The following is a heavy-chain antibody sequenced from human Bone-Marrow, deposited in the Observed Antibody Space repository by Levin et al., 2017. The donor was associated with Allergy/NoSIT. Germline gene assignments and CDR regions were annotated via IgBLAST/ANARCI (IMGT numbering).Heavy chain of an antibody. D-gene: IGHD3-3*01. CDR3: AKDWRAGGWGNWFDS. J-gene: IGHJ5*01. CDR2: ISYDGTAT. Sequence: AGGSLRLSCAASGITFSNYAMHWVRQAPGKGLEWVAMISYDGTATYYTDSVTGRFTISRDISKNTVYLEMTSLRDEDTAVYYCAKDWRAGGWGNWFDSWGQGTLVTVSS. V-gene: IGHV3-30*18. CDR1: GITFSNYA.